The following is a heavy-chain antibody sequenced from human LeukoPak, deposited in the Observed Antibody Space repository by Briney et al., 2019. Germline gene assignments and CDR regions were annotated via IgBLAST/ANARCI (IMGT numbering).Heavy chain of an antibody. CDR3: ARRGGIIRGVASYYYMDV. D-gene: IGHD3-10*01. CDR2: IYYSGST. V-gene: IGHV4-59*08. Sequence: SETLSLTCTVSGGSISSYYWNWIRQPPGKGLEWIGYIYYSGSTYYNPSLKSRVTISVDTSKNQFSLNLSSVTAADTAAYYCARRGGIIRGVASYYYMDVWGKGTTVTISS. CDR1: GGSISSYY. J-gene: IGHJ6*03.